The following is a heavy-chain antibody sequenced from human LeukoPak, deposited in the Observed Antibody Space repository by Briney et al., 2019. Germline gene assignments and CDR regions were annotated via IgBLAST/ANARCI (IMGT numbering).Heavy chain of an antibody. V-gene: IGHV1-8*02. CDR3: ARGRYMDV. CDR2: MNPKSGDT. CDR1: GYIFIDYK. J-gene: IGHJ6*03. Sequence: ASVKVSCKTSGYIFIDYKISWVRQAPGQGLEWMGWMNPKSGDTGYEQKFQGRITITRDSSISTVYMELSSLRSEDTALYYCARGRYMDVWGKGTTVTVSS.